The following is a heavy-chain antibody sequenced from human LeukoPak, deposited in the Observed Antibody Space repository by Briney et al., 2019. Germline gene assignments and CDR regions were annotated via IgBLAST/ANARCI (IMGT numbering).Heavy chain of an antibody. V-gene: IGHV3-64*02. Sequence: GGPLRLSCAASGFTFRGYTLHWVRQAPGKGLEYVSAIISHGGSTHYADSVKGRFTVSRDNSKNTLYLQMDSLRAEDMAVYYCAGITMGATSANFYYYFLDAWGKGTTVTVSS. J-gene: IGHJ6*03. D-gene: IGHD3-3*01. CDR3: AGITMGATSANFYYYFLDA. CDR1: GFTFRGYT. CDR2: IISHGGST.